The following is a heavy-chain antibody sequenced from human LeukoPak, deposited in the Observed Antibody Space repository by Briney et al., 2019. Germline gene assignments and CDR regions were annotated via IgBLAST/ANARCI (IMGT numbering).Heavy chain of an antibody. V-gene: IGHV3-21*01. CDR1: GFTFSSYS. Sequence: GGSLRLSCAASGFTFSSYSMNWVRQAPGKGLEWVSSISSSSNYIYYADSVKGRFTISRDIAENSLYLQMNSLRAEDTAVYPCARDWDVVVPAAVEFDYWGQGTLVTVCS. CDR3: ARDWDVVVPAAVEFDY. J-gene: IGHJ4*02. D-gene: IGHD2-2*01. CDR2: ISSSSNYI.